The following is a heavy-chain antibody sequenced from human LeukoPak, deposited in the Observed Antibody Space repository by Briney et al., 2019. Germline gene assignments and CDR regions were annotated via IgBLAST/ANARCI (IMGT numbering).Heavy chain of an antibody. D-gene: IGHD6-13*01. CDR1: GGSISSYY. J-gene: IGHJ3*02. Sequence: SETLSLPCTVSGGSISSYYWSWIRQPPGKGLEWIGYIYYSGSTNYNPSLKSRVPISVDTSKNQFSLKLSSVTAADTAVYYCASMKGSSWGLDDALDIWGQGTMVTVSS. CDR3: ASMKGSSWGLDDALDI. CDR2: IYYSGST. V-gene: IGHV4-59*01.